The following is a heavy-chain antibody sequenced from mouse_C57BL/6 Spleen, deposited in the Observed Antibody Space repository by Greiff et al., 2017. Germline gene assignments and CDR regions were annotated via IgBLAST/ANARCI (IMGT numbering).Heavy chain of an antibody. V-gene: IGHV1-69*01. Sequence: VQLQQPGAELVMPGASVKLSCKASGYTFTSYWMHWVKQRPGQGLEWIGEIDPSDSYTNSNQKFKGKSTLTVDKSSSTAYMQLSSLTSEDSAVYYCARRDDGYYVWFAYWGQGTLVTVSA. J-gene: IGHJ3*01. D-gene: IGHD2-3*01. CDR2: IDPSDSYT. CDR3: ARRDDGYYVWFAY. CDR1: GYTFTSYW.